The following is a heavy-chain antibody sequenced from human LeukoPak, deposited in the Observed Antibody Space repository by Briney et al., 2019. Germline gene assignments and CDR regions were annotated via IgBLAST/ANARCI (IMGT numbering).Heavy chain of an antibody. V-gene: IGHV3-30-3*01. CDR1: GFTFSSYA. CDR3: ARDRPTVTWKFDY. J-gene: IGHJ4*02. Sequence: GGSLRLSCAASGFTFSSYAMHWVRQAPGKGLEWVAVISYDGSNKYYADSVKGRFTISRDNSKNTLYLQMNSLRAEDTAVYYCARDRPTVTWKFDYWGQGTLVTVSS. CDR2: ISYDGSNK. D-gene: IGHD4-17*01.